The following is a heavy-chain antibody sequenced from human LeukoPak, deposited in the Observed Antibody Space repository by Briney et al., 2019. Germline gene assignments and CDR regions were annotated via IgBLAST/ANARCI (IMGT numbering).Heavy chain of an antibody. V-gene: IGHV2-5*01. CDR1: GFSLSTSGVG. J-gene: IGHJ3*02. CDR3: ARGVVVVYDTFDI. Sequence: SGPTLANPTQTLTLTCTFSGFSLSTSGVGVGWIRQPPGKALGWLALIYWNHAKRYSTSLHTRLTINKDTSNNQVDVTMPHMDPVDTATYYCARGVVVVYDTFDIWGQGTMVTVSS. CDR2: IYWNHAK. D-gene: IGHD3-22*01.